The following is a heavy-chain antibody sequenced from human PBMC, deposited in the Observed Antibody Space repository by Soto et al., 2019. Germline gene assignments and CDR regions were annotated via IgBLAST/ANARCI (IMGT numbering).Heavy chain of an antibody. CDR2: MNPNSGNT. D-gene: IGHD4-17*01. CDR1: GYTVISYD. J-gene: IGHJ4*02. Sequence: QVQLVQSGAEVKKPGASVKVSCKASGYTVISYDINWVRQATGQGLEWMGWMNPNSGNTGYAQKFQGRVTMTRNTSLNTAYIELSSLRSAATAVYYCARETTTVITKWGQGTLVTVSS. V-gene: IGHV1-8*01. CDR3: ARETTTVITK.